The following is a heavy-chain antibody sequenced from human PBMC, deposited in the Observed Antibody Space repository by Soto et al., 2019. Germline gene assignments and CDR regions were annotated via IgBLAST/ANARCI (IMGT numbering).Heavy chain of an antibody. Sequence: EVQLVESGGGLVKPGGSLRLSCTASGFTFNRSTMNWVRQAPGKGPEWVSSITSDSGDINYADSVRGRFTISRDNAKNSLYLQMSSLRAEDTAVYYCARASEGDFSSGYYYGMDVWGQGTTVTVSS. V-gene: IGHV3-21*02. CDR3: ARASEGDFSSGYYYGMDV. J-gene: IGHJ6*02. CDR2: ITSDSGDI. D-gene: IGHD3-3*01. CDR1: GFTFNRST.